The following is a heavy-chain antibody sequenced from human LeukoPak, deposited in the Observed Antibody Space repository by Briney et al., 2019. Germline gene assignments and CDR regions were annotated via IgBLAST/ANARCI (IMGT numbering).Heavy chain of an antibody. V-gene: IGHV4-59*12. CDR3: AREGSGGSCYIR. CDR2: IYYSGTI. CDR1: GGSISNYY. J-gene: IGHJ4*02. Sequence: SETLSLTCTVYGGSISNYYWSWIRQPPGKGLEWIGYIYYSGTIKYNPSLQSRVTISVDTSKNHFSLKLSSVTAADTAVYYCAREGSGGSCYIRWGQGTLVTVSS. D-gene: IGHD2-15*01.